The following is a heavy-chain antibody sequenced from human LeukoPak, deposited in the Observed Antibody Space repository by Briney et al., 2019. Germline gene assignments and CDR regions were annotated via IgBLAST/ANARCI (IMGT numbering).Heavy chain of an antibody. Sequence: GGSLRLSCAASGFTFRAYAMSWVRETPGKGLEWVSVIGSSGGNTYYADPVKGRFTISRDNSKNSLYLQMNSLRAEDTAVYYCATDVRDEYSSGWYPIGYWGQGTLVTVSS. CDR3: ATDVRDEYSSGWYPIGY. V-gene: IGHV3-23*01. J-gene: IGHJ4*02. CDR2: IGSSGGNT. CDR1: GFTFRAYA. D-gene: IGHD6-19*01.